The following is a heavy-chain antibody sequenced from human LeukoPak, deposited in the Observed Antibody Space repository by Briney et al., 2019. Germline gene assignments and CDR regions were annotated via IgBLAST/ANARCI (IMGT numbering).Heavy chain of an antibody. D-gene: IGHD2-21*02. CDR3: ARLWAAYCGGDCYSRGPAFDI. CDR2: INPSGGST. Sequence: ASVKVSFKASGYTFTIYYMHWVRQAPGQGLEWMGIINPSGGSTSYAQKFQGRVTMTRDTSTSTVYMELSSLRSEDTAVYYCARLWAAYCGGDCYSRGPAFDIWGQGTMVTVSS. V-gene: IGHV1-46*01. J-gene: IGHJ3*02. CDR1: GYTFTIYY.